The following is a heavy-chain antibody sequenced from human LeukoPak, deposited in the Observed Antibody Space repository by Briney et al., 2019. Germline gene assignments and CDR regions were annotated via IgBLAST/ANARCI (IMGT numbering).Heavy chain of an antibody. CDR3: AGNDILTGYYIDAFDI. CDR1: GGTFSSYA. CDR2: IIPIFGTA. J-gene: IGHJ3*02. Sequence: SVKVSCKASGGTFSSYAISWVRQAPGQGLEWMGGIIPIFGTANYAQKFQGRVTMTRNTSISTAYMELSSLRSEDTAVYYCAGNDILTGYYIDAFDIWGQGTMVTVSS. D-gene: IGHD3-9*01. V-gene: IGHV1-69*05.